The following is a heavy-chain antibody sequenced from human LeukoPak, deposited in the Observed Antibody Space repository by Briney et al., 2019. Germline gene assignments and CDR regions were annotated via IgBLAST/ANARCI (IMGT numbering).Heavy chain of an antibody. CDR2: IYPGDSDT. Sequence: GESLKISCKGSGYSFTSYWIGWVRQMPGKGLEWMGIIYPGDSDTRYSPSFQAQVTISADKSISTAYLQWSSLKASDTAMYYCARLVYYYGSGSYEPLLYWFDPWGQGTLVTVSS. D-gene: IGHD3-10*01. CDR3: ARLVYYYGSGSYEPLLYWFDP. V-gene: IGHV5-51*01. CDR1: GYSFTSYW. J-gene: IGHJ5*02.